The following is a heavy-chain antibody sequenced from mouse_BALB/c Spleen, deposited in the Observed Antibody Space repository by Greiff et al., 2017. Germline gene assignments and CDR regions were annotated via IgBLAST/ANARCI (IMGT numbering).Heavy chain of an antibody. V-gene: IGHV5-6-5*01. CDR1: GFTFSSYA. J-gene: IGHJ3*01. CDR2: ISSGGST. Sequence: EVKVVESGGGLVKPGGSLKLSCAASGFTFSSYAMSWVRQTPEKRLEWVASISSGGSTYYPDSVKGRFTISRDNARNILYLQMSSLRSEDTAMYYCARGEEHYYGPAWFAYWGQGTLVTVSA. CDR3: ARGEEHYYGPAWFAY. D-gene: IGHD1-2*01.